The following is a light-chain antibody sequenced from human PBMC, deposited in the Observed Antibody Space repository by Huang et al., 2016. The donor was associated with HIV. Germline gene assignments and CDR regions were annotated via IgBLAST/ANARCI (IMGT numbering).Light chain of an antibody. J-gene: IGKJ1*01. CDR3: QQRSNWPRT. Sequence: EIVSTQSPATLSLSPGERATLPCRASQSVISSLAWYQHKPGQAPRPLIYDASNRANGIPARFIGSGSGTDVVLTISSREPEDFAVYYCQQRSNWPRTFGQGTKVEIK. CDR1: QSVISS. V-gene: IGKV3-11*01. CDR2: DAS.